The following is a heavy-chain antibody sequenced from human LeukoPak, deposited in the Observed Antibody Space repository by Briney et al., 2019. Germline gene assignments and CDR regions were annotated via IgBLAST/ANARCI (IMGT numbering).Heavy chain of an antibody. J-gene: IGHJ4*02. D-gene: IGHD3-3*01. CDR3: ARVPKYYDFWSGYLDY. Sequence: ASVKVSCKASGYTFTGYYMHWGRQAPGQGLEWMGWINPNRGGTNYAQKFQGRVTMTRDTSISTAYMELSRLRSDDTAVYYCARVPKYYDFWSGYLDYWGQGTLVTVSS. CDR1: GYTFTGYY. V-gene: IGHV1-2*02. CDR2: INPNRGGT.